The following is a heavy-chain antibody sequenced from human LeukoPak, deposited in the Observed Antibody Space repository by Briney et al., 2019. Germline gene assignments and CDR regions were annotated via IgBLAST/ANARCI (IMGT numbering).Heavy chain of an antibody. Sequence: EASVKVSCKASGYTFTSYGISWVRQAPGQGLEWMGWISASKGRTNYAHDFHGRVTMTTDTSTTTAYMELQHPRSDDTAVYYCARGDGYNPFDYWGQGTLVTVSS. J-gene: IGHJ4*02. V-gene: IGHV1-18*01. CDR2: ISASKGRT. CDR3: ARGDGYNPFDY. CDR1: GYTFTSYG. D-gene: IGHD5-24*01.